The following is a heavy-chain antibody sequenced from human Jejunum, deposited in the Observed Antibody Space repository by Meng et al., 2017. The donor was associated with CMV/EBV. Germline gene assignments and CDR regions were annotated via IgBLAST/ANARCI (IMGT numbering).Heavy chain of an antibody. V-gene: IGHV3-23*01. CDR3: AKDEGVGTTSRFDS. CDR2: ISGSSGST. Sequence: GFTFSSDAMSWGRQAPGKGLGWVSGISGSSGSTYYADSVKGRFTISRDNSKNTLYLQMNSLRAEDTAVYYCAKDEGVGTTSRFDSWGQGTLVTVSS. D-gene: IGHD1-26*01. CDR1: GFTFSSDA. J-gene: IGHJ4*02.